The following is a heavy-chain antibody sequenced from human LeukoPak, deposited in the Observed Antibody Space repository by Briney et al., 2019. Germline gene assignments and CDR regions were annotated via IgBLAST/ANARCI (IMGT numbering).Heavy chain of an antibody. CDR1: GFTFSSYA. J-gene: IGHJ4*02. V-gene: IGHV3-64*01. CDR3: ARDRAGGSYRHTFDY. CDR2: ISGNGGST. D-gene: IGHD1-26*01. Sequence: PGGSLRLSCAASGFTFSSYAMHWVRQAPGKGLEYVSAISGNGGSTYYANSVKGRFTISRDNSKNTLYLQMGSLRAEDMAVCYCARDRAGGSYRHTFDYWGQGTLVTVSS.